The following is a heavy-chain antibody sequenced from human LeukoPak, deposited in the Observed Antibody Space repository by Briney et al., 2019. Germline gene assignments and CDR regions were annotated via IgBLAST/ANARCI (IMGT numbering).Heavy chain of an antibody. V-gene: IGHV4-4*07. CDR2: IYTSGST. D-gene: IGHD5-18*01. J-gene: IGHJ4*02. CDR3: ARGGYDYFDY. CDR1: GGSIISYY. Sequence: PSETLSLTCTVSGGSIISYYWSWIRQPAGKGLEWIGRIYTSGSTNYNPSLKSRVTISVDKSKNQFSLKLSSVTAADTAVYYCARGGYDYFDYWGQGTLVTVSS.